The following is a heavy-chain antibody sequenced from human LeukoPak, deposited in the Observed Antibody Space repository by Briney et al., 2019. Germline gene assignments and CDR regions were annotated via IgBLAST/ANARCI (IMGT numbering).Heavy chain of an antibody. V-gene: IGHV3-30-3*01. CDR3: AREMGWSDAFDI. J-gene: IGHJ3*02. CDR1: GFTFSSYA. CDR2: ISYDGSNK. D-gene: IGHD6-19*01. Sequence: GGSLRLSCAASGFTFSSYAMHWVRQAPGKGLEWVAVISYDGSNKYYADSVKGRFTISRDNSKNTLYLQMNSLRAEDTAVYYCAREMGWSDAFDIWGQGTMVTVSS.